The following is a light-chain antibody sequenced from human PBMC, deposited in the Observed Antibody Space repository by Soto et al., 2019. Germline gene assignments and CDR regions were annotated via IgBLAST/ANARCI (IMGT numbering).Light chain of an antibody. V-gene: IGLV2-14*01. Sequence: QSVLTQPASVSGSPGQSITISCTGTSSDIGGYKYVSWYQQYPGKAPKLMIYEVNYRPSGVSNRFSGSKSGNTASLTISGLQAEDEADYYCSSYTSSSTLVFGTGTKVTVL. CDR2: EVN. CDR3: SSYTSSSTLV. J-gene: IGLJ1*01. CDR1: SSDIGGYKY.